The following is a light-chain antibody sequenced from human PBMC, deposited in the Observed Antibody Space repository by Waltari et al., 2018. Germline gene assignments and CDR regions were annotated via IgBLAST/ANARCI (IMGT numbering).Light chain of an antibody. CDR1: DSDVGAYDF. V-gene: IGLV2-14*01. CDR2: EVS. CDR3: SSFAGSSPHVV. Sequence: QSALTQPASVSGSPGQSITISCSGTDSDVGAYDFVSWYQQHPGKAPHLIIYEVSNRPSGISNRFSASKSGNTASLTISGLRAEDEADYYCSSFAGSSPHVVLGGGTKLTVL. J-gene: IGLJ2*01.